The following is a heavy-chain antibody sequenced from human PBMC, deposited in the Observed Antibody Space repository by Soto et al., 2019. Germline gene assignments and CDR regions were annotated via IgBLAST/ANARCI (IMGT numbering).Heavy chain of an antibody. CDR2: IRGSGGST. J-gene: IGHJ6*02. V-gene: IGHV3-23*01. CDR3: AKERTYYYGSGSYHYYGMDV. Sequence: EVQLLESGGGLVQPGGSLRLSCAASGFTFSSYAMSWVRQAPGKGLEWVSSIRGSGGSTQYADSVKGRFTISRDNSKNTLYLQMNSLRAEDTAVFYCAKERTYYYGSGSYHYYGMDVWGQGTTVTVSS. CDR1: GFTFSSYA. D-gene: IGHD3-10*01.